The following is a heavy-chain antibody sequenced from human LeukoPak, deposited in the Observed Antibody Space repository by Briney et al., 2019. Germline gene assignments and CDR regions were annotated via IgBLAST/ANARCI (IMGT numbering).Heavy chain of an antibody. CDR3: ARRVGANPFYFVY. J-gene: IGHJ4*02. D-gene: IGHD1-26*01. V-gene: IGHV5-51*01. CDR1: GYVFTSFW. Sequence: GESLKISCKTSGYVFTSFWIGWVRQMPGKGLGWMGIISPRDSDTRYRPSFQGQVTISADKSISTAYLQWSSLKASDTAMYYCARRVGANPFYFVYWGQGTLVTVSS. CDR2: ISPRDSDT.